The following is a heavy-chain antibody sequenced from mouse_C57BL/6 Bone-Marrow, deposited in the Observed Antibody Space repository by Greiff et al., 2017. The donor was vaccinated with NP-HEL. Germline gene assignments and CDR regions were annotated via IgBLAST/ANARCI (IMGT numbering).Heavy chain of an antibody. J-gene: IGHJ3*01. Sequence: EVMLVESGGDLVKPGGSLKLSCAASGFTFSSYGMSWVRQTPDKRLEWVATISSGGSYTYYPDSVKGRFTISRDNAKNTLYLQMSSLKSEDTAMYYCARPLWLRRFAYWGQGTLVTVSA. CDR2: ISSGGSYT. CDR1: GFTFSSYG. D-gene: IGHD2-2*01. V-gene: IGHV5-6*01. CDR3: ARPLWLRRFAY.